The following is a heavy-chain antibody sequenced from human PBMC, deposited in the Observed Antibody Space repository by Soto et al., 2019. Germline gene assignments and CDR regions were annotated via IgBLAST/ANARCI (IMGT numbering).Heavy chain of an antibody. V-gene: IGHV2-5*02. CDR2: IFWDDDK. Sequence: QITLKESGPTLVKPTQTLTLTCTFSGFSLSTYGVGVGWIRQPPGKALEWLAIIFWDDDKRYSPSLKSRVTINKDTSKNQVVLTMTHVDPVDTSTYFCAQRVRNSGYDLDYWGQGILVTVSS. CDR1: GFSLSTYGVG. D-gene: IGHD5-12*01. CDR3: AQRVRNSGYDLDY. J-gene: IGHJ4*02.